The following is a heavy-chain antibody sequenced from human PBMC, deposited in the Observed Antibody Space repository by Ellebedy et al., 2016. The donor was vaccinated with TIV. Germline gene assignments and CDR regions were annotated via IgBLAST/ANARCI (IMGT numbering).Heavy chain of an antibody. Sequence: SETLSLTXAVYGGSFNAYYWTLIRQPPGKGLEWIGGIDHSGSANYHPSLKSRVTISVDTSKKQFSLNLTSVTAADTAVYYCARIDLAGGIYWGQGSLVTVPS. J-gene: IGHJ4*02. D-gene: IGHD3-16*01. CDR3: ARIDLAGGIY. CDR2: IDHSGSA. V-gene: IGHV4-34*01. CDR1: GGSFNAYY.